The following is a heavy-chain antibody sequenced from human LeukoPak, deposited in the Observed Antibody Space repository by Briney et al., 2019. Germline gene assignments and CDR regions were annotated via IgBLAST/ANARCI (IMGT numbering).Heavy chain of an antibody. J-gene: IGHJ4*02. D-gene: IGHD1-26*01. CDR1: GFTFSSYA. V-gene: IGHV3-23*01. Sequence: GGSLRLSCAASGFTFSSYAMSWVRQAPGKGLEWVSAISGSGGGTYYADSVKGRFTISRDNSKNSLYLQMNSLRAEDTAVYYCARDSGDYSSPVDYWGQGTLVTVSS. CDR3: ARDSGDYSSPVDY. CDR2: ISGSGGGT.